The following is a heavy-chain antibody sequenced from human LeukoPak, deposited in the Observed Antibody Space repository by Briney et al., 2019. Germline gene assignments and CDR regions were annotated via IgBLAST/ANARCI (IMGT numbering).Heavy chain of an antibody. J-gene: IGHJ4*02. CDR2: VNQEGGDK. V-gene: IGHV3-7*03. CDR3: AKEAALSVVTATTFGY. CDR1: GFTFSSDW. D-gene: IGHD2-21*02. Sequence: GGSRRLSWAVSGFTFSSDWITWVRQAPGKGREWVANVNQEGGDKYYRDSGGGRFSISRDNATTSLSLQMHSLRAADTAVYYCAKEAALSVVTATTFGYGGEGTLVTVSS.